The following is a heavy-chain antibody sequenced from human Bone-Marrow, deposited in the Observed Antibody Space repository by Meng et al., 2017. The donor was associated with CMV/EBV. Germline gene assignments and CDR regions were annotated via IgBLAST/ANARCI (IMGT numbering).Heavy chain of an antibody. Sequence: SETLSLTCTVSGGSISSYYWSWIRQPPGKGLEWIGYIYYSGSTNYNPSLKSRVTISVDTSKNQFSLKLSSVTAADTAVYYGARSPSGYDPDYWGQGTLVTVSS. D-gene: IGHD5-12*01. V-gene: IGHV4-59*01. CDR2: IYYSGST. J-gene: IGHJ4*02. CDR1: GGSISSYY. CDR3: ARSPSGYDPDY.